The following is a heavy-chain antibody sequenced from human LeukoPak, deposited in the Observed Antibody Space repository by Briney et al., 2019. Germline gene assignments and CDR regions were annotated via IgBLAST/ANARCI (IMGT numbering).Heavy chain of an antibody. CDR2: IDSDGSET. J-gene: IGHJ4*02. V-gene: IGHV3-74*01. Sequence: PGGSLRLSCAASGFTFSTYWMHWVRQAPGKGLVWVSRIDSDGSETSYAGSVKGRFTIFRDNAKNTVYLQMNSLRVEDTAVYYCVSSMYSSSTFWGQGTLVTVSS. CDR1: GFTFSTYW. CDR3: VSSMYSSSTF. D-gene: IGHD6-6*01.